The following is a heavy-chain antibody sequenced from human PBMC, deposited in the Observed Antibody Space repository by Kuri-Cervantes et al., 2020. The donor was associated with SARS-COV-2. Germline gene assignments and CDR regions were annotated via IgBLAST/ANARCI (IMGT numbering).Heavy chain of an antibody. J-gene: IGHJ4*02. CDR1: GGSISSYY. D-gene: IGHD3-3*01. CDR2: IYTSGST. CDR3: ARGTYTYYDFWRGPYFDY. Sequence: SETLSLTCTVSGGSISSYYWSWIRQPAGTGLEWIGRIYTSGSTNYNPSLKSRVTISVGASKSQFSLKLNSVTAADTAVYYCARGTYTYYDFWRGPYFDYWGQGNLVTVSS. V-gene: IGHV4-4*07.